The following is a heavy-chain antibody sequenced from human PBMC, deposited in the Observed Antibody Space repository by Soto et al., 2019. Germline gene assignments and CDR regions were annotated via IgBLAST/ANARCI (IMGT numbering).Heavy chain of an antibody. J-gene: IGHJ6*02. V-gene: IGHV1-69*06. CDR2: FIPIFGTA. Sequence: QVQLVQSGAEVKKPGSSVKVSCKASGGTFSSYAISWVRQAPGQGLEWMGGFIPIFGTANYAQKFQGRVTITADKSTSTAYMELSSLRSEDTAVYYCARRNILTGPVHYYGMDVWGQGTTVTVSS. D-gene: IGHD3-9*01. CDR1: GGTFSSYA. CDR3: ARRNILTGPVHYYGMDV.